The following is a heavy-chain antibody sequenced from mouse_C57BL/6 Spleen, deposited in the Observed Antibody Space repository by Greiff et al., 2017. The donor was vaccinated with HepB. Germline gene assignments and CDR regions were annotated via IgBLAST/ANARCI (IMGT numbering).Heavy chain of an antibody. D-gene: IGHD1-1*01. Sequence: EVKLVESGGDLVKPGGSLKLSCAASGFTFSSYGMSWVRQTPDKRLEWVATISSGGSYTYYPDSVKGRFTISRDNAKNTLYLQMSSLKSEDTAMYYCARRTVHFDYWGQGTTLTVSS. V-gene: IGHV5-6*01. CDR3: ARRTVHFDY. J-gene: IGHJ2*01. CDR1: GFTFSSYG. CDR2: ISSGGSYT.